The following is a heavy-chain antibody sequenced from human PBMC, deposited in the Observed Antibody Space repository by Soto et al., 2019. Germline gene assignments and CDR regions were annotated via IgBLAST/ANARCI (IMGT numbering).Heavy chain of an antibody. CDR2: IYWDGDK. D-gene: IGHD2-21*02. Sequence: QITLKESGPPLVKPTQTLTLTCTFSGFSLDTGGLGVGWIRQPPGKALEWLALIYWDGDKRYSPSLKSRLSITKDTSNNQVVLTMTDMDPVDTGTYYCAHCRCGGDCLRSYSSHYYYGMAVWGQGATVTVSS. CDR3: AHCRCGGDCLRSYSSHYYYGMAV. CDR1: GFSLDTGGLG. J-gene: IGHJ6*02. V-gene: IGHV2-5*02.